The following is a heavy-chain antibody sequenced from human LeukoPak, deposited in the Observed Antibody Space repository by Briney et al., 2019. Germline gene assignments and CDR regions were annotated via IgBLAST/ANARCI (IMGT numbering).Heavy chain of an antibody. CDR3: ARGGGYFPMDV. Sequence: TGGSLRLSCAASGFTFSSYWMSWVRQAPGRGLEWVANIKQDGSEKYYVDAVKGRFTISRDNAKNSLYLQMNSLRAEDTAVYYCARGGGYFPMDVWGKGTTVTVSS. J-gene: IGHJ6*03. D-gene: IGHD3-22*01. CDR2: IKQDGSEK. V-gene: IGHV3-7*04. CDR1: GFTFSSYW.